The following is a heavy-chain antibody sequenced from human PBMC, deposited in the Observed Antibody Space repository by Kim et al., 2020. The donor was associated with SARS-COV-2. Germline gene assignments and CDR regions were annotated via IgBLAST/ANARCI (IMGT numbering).Heavy chain of an antibody. Sequence: GGSLRLSCAASGFTFSTFTMSWVRQAPGKGLECLSTISGSGGSTYYADSVRARFTVSRDNSRNTLYLQMSSLRADDTALYYCAKDLVVLPTWGQGTLVTVSS. CDR1: GFTFSTFT. J-gene: IGHJ4*02. CDR3: AKDLVVLPT. V-gene: IGHV3-23*01. CDR2: ISGSGGST. D-gene: IGHD2-15*01.